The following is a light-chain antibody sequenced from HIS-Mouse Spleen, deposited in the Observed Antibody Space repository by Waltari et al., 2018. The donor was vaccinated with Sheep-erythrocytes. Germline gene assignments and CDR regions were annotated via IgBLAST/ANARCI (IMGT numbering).Light chain of an antibody. CDR2: QDS. V-gene: IGLV3-1*01. J-gene: IGLJ1*01. CDR1: KLGDKY. CDR3: CSYAGSYNHV. Sequence: SYELTQPPSVSVSPGQTASITCSGDKLGDKYACWYQQKPGQSPVLVIYQDSKRPSGIPERFSGSNSGNTATLTISGLQAEDEADYYCCSYAGSYNHVFATGTKVTVL.